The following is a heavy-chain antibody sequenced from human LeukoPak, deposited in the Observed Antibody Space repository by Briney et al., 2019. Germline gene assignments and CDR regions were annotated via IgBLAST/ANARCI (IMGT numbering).Heavy chain of an antibody. CDR2: XPSGGST. Sequence: XPSGGSTSYAQKFQGRVTMTRDTSTSTVYMELSSLRSEDTAVYYCARGYSSSWYDRGAFDIWGQGTMVTVSS. D-gene: IGHD6-13*01. V-gene: IGHV1-46*03. J-gene: IGHJ3*02. CDR3: ARGYSSSWYDRGAFDI.